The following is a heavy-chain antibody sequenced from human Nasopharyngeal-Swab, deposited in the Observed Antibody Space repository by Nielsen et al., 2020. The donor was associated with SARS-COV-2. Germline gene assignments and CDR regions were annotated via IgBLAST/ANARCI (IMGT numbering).Heavy chain of an antibody. J-gene: IGHJ6*03. D-gene: IGHD2-2*03. Sequence: ASVKVSCKASGYTFTSYYMYWVRQAPGQGLEWMGIINPSGGSTSYAQKFQGRVTMTRDTSTSTVYMELSSLRSEDTAVYYCARGPPGYCSSTSCSYYYYYMDVWGKGTTVTVSS. CDR2: INPSGGST. CDR1: GYTFTSYY. CDR3: ARGPPGYCSSTSCSYYYYYMDV. V-gene: IGHV1-46*01.